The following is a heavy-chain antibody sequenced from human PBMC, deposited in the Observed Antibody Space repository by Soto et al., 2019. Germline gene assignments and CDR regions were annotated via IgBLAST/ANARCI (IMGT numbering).Heavy chain of an antibody. CDR1: GFTFSTYT. Sequence: EVQLLESGGGLVQPGGSLRLSCAASGFTFSTYTLIWVRQAPGKGLEWVSGISGSGASTYYADSVKGRFTISRDNSKNTVYLQMNGLRAEDTATCYCARPGGLDYWGLGTLVTVSS. CDR3: ARPGGLDY. CDR2: ISGSGAST. V-gene: IGHV3-23*01. J-gene: IGHJ4*02.